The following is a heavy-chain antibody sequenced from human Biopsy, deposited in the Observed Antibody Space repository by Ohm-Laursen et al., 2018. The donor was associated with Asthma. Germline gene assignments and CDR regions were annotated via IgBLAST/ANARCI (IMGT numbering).Heavy chain of an antibody. J-gene: IGHJ4*02. Sequence: SLRLSCAASGFTFSSYPMNWVRQAPGKGLEWLSYINSSSIIYYADSVKGRSTISRDNAKNSLFLQMNSLRDEDTAVYYCARGYCRDDACYSPPDYWGQGTLVTVSS. D-gene: IGHD2-15*01. CDR2: INSSSII. CDR1: GFTFSSYP. CDR3: ARGYCRDDACYSPPDY. V-gene: IGHV3-48*02.